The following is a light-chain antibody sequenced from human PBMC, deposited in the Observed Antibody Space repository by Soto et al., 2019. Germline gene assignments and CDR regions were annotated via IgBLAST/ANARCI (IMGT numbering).Light chain of an antibody. CDR2: DAS. CDR3: QQYDSYSSGP. J-gene: IGKJ1*01. V-gene: IGKV1-5*01. CDR1: QSISSW. Sequence: DIQMTQAPASLSASVEDRVTITCRASQSISSWLAWYQQKPGKAPKLLIYDASTLKTGVPSRFSGSGSGTEFTLTISNLQPDDFATYYCQQYDSYSSGPFGQRTKVDI.